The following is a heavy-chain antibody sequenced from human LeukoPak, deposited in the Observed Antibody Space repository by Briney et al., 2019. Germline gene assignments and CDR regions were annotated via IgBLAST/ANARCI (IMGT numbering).Heavy chain of an antibody. CDR3: ARDPPGGIGEYFQH. J-gene: IGHJ1*01. D-gene: IGHD2-15*01. CDR1: GGSISSGSYY. Sequence: SQTLSLACTVSGGSISSGSYYWSWIRQPPGKGLEWIGYIYHGGSAYYNPSLKSRATMSIDRSQNHFSLRLTSVTAADTAVYYCARDPPGGIGEYFQHWGQGTLVTVSS. V-gene: IGHV4-30-2*01. CDR2: IYHGGSA.